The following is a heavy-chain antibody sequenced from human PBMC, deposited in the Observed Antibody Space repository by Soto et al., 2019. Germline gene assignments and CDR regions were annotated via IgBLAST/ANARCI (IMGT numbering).Heavy chain of an antibody. V-gene: IGHV4-59*08. CDR2: IYYSGSS. CDR1: GGSIGNSY. CDR3: ARHSSSWPIFDY. Sequence: QVQLQESGPGLVKPSEILSLTCTVSGGSIGNSYWSWIRQSPGKGLEWIGYIYYSGSSNYNPSLKSRVSISVDKSKNQFSLKLSSVTAADTAVYYCARHSSSWPIFDYWGQGTLVIVSS. D-gene: IGHD6-13*01. J-gene: IGHJ4*02.